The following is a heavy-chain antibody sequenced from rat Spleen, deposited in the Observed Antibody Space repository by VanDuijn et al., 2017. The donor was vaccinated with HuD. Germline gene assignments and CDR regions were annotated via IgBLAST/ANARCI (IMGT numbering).Heavy chain of an antibody. D-gene: IGHD1-7*01. Sequence: EVQLQESGPGLVKPPQSLYLTCSLTGYSINSIYCVWIRKFPGNQMEWMGSISYSGSFTYNPSLKSRISITRDTPKNQLFLKLNSVTTDGSATDDCASYRNSMGLFEFWGQGVKGTVSS. CDR2: ISYSGSF. CDR3: ASYRNSMGLFEF. CDR1: GYSINSIY. J-gene: IGHJ2*01. V-gene: IGHV3-1*01.